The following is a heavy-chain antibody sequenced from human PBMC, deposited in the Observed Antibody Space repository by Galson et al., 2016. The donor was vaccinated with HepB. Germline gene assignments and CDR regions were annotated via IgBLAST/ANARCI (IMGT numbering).Heavy chain of an antibody. Sequence: SVKVSCKASGYTFTSYGISWVRQAPGQGLEWMGWISAYNGNTNYAQKLQGRVTMTTDTSTSTAYMELRSLRSDDTAVYYCARDYLRRTTYRRGMDVWGKGTTGTVSS. D-gene: IGHD2/OR15-2a*01. CDR2: ISAYNGNT. V-gene: IGHV1-18*01. J-gene: IGHJ6*04. CDR1: GYTFTSYG. CDR3: ARDYLRRTTYRRGMDV.